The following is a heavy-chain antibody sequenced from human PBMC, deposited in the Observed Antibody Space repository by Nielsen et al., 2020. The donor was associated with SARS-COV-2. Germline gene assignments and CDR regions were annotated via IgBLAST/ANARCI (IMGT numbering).Heavy chain of an antibody. Sequence: WIRQPPGKGLEWVSAISGSGGSTYYADSVKGRFTISRDNSKNTLYLQMNSLRAEDTAVYYCARENWVEQWLVLDYYYGMDVWGQGTTVTVSS. CDR2: ISGSGGST. J-gene: IGHJ6*02. V-gene: IGHV3-23*01. D-gene: IGHD6-19*01. CDR3: ARENWVEQWLVLDYYYGMDV.